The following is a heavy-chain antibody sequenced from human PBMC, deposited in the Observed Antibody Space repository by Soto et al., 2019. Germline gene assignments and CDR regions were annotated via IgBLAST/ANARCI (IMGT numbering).Heavy chain of an antibody. V-gene: IGHV4-59*01. CDR1: GASISAYH. Sequence: SVTPSLTCPVSGASISAYHVSLIRPSPGKGLEHIGYLHSSGFAEYNPSLKSRITISMDTSKNQFSLNLSSVTAADTAIYYCARSGHTLVGAGWGQGSLVTVSS. J-gene: IGHJ4*02. CDR3: ARSGHTLVGAG. D-gene: IGHD1-26*01. CDR2: LHSSGFA.